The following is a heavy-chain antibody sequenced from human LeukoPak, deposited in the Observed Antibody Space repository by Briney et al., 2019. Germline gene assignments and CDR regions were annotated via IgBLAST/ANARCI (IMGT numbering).Heavy chain of an antibody. J-gene: IGHJ4*02. V-gene: IGHV1-69*13. CDR1: GGTFSSYA. D-gene: IGHD6-19*01. Sequence: SVKVSCKASGGTFSSYAISWVRQAPGQGLEWMGGIIPIFGTADYAQKFQGRVTITADESTSTAYMELSSLRSEDTAVYYCARGGLTDSSGWYNFDYWGQGTLVTVSS. CDR2: IIPIFGTA. CDR3: ARGGLTDSSGWYNFDY.